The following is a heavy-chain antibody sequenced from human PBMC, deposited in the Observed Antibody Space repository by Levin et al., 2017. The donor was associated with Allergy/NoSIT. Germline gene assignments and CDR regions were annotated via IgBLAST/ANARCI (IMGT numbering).Heavy chain of an antibody. CDR3: ARGRTVGYFDL. CDR2: ISSSSNSI. CDR1: GFTFSSYT. J-gene: IGHJ2*01. V-gene: IGHV3-48*02. Sequence: GGSLRLFCAASGFTFSSYTMNWVRQAPGKGLEWVSNISSSSNSIDYADSVKGRFTISRDNDKNSLYLHMNSLRDDDTAVYYCARGRTVGYFDLWGRGTLVTVSS. D-gene: IGHD3/OR15-3a*01.